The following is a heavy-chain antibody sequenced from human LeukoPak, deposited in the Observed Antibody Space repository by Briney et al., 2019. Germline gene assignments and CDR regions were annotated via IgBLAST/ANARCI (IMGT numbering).Heavy chain of an antibody. J-gene: IGHJ4*02. CDR3: ARDGYYDSSGYFGAWDY. D-gene: IGHD3-22*01. Sequence: SVKVSCKASGGTLRSYAISCVRQAPGPGLEWLGGIIPIFGTANYAQKLQARVTNTEDKSTSTAYMELSSLRSEDTAVYYCARDGYYDSSGYFGAWDYWGQGTLVTVSS. CDR2: IIPIFGTA. CDR1: GGTLRSYA. V-gene: IGHV1-69*06.